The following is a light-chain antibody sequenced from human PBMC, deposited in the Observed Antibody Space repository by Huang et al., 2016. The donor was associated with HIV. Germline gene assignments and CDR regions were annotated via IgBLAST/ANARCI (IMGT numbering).Light chain of an antibody. Sequence: EIVLTQSPGTLSLSPGERATLSCRASQSVSSSYLAWYQQKPGQAPRLLFYGASSRATGIPDRFNGRGSGTDFTLTISRLEPEDFAVNYCQQYDSSPWTFGQGTKVEIK. CDR2: GAS. CDR1: QSVSSSY. CDR3: QQYDSSPWT. J-gene: IGKJ1*01. V-gene: IGKV3-20*01.